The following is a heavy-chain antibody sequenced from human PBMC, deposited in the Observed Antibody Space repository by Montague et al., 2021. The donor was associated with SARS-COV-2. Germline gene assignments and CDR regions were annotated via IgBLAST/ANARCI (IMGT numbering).Heavy chain of an antibody. J-gene: IGHJ6*02. CDR2: IYYSGST. Sequence: SETLSLTCTVSGGSISGSSYYWGWIRQPPGKGQEWIGSIYYSGSTYYNPSLKSRVTISVDTSKNQFSLKLSSVTAADTAVYYCARVGRQQLVRLSGMDVWGQGTTVTVSS. CDR3: ARVGRQQLVRLSGMDV. D-gene: IGHD6-13*01. CDR1: GGSISGSSYY. V-gene: IGHV4-39*07.